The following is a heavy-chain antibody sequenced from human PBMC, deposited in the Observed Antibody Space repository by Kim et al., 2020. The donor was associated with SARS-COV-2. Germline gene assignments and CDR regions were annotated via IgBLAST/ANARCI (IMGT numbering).Heavy chain of an antibody. D-gene: IGHD1-26*01. Sequence: CADAVKGRFTIARDVSKSTVYLQMNTLGGEDTAVYYCAKEPWEGYYGMDVWGQGTTVTVSS. CDR3: AKEPWEGYYGMDV. J-gene: IGHJ6*02. V-gene: IGHV3-23*01.